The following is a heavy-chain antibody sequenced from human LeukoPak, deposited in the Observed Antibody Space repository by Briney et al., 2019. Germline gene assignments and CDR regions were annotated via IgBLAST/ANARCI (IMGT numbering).Heavy chain of an antibody. CDR1: GFSINNYA. Sequence: HSGGSLRLSCETSGFSINNYAMSWVRQAPGKGLEWVSTLSGSGGSTYYADSVKGRFTISRDNSKNTLYLQMNSLRAEDTAVYYCAKSSSPGYSSSWYVGTLDYWGQGTLVTVSS. V-gene: IGHV3-23*01. CDR2: LSGSGGST. CDR3: AKSSSPGYSSSWYVGTLDY. D-gene: IGHD6-13*01. J-gene: IGHJ4*02.